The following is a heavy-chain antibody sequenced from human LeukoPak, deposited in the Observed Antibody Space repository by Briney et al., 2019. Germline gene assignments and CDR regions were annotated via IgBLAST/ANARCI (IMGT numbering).Heavy chain of an antibody. CDR2: IYSGGNI. D-gene: IGHD2-15*01. CDR1: GFTVSSTY. V-gene: IGHV3-53*01. J-gene: IGHJ4*02. Sequence: GGSLRLSCAASGFTVSSTYMSWVRQAPGKGLEWVSVIYSGGNIYYIDSVKGRFTISRDASKNTLYLQMNSLRAEDTAVYFCASRHCSGGGCYFAGADPFDYWGQGTLVTVSS. CDR3: ASRHCSGGGCYFAGADPFDY.